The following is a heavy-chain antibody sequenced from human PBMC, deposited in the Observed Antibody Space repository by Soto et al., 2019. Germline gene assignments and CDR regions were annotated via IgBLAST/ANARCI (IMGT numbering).Heavy chain of an antibody. CDR2: IYYSGST. Sequence: SETLSLTCTVSGGSISSYYWSWIRQPPGKGLEWIGSIYYSGSTYYNPSLKSRVTISVDTSKNQFSLKLSSVTAADTAVYYCATALPVGWFDPWGQGTLVTVSS. CDR3: ATALPVGWFDP. CDR1: GGSISSYY. V-gene: IGHV4-59*05. J-gene: IGHJ5*02.